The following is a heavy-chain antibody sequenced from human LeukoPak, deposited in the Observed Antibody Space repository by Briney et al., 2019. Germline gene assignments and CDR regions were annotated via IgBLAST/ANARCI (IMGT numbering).Heavy chain of an antibody. CDR2: ISAHNGNT. Sequence: ASVKVSCKASGYTFTSYGVSWVRQAPGQGLEWMGWISAHNGNTNYAQKLQGRVTMTTDTSTSTAYMELRSLRSDDTAVYYCARDGVDYGGLTRFDYWGQGTLVTVSS. D-gene: IGHD4-23*01. V-gene: IGHV1-18*01. J-gene: IGHJ4*02. CDR1: GYTFTSYG. CDR3: ARDGVDYGGLTRFDY.